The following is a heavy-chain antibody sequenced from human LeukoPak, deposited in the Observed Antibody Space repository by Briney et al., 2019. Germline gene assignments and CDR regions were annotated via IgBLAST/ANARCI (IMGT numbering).Heavy chain of an antibody. CDR2: ISYDGSNK. V-gene: IGHV3-30-3*01. D-gene: IGHD3-3*01. CDR1: GFTFSSYA. Sequence: PGGSLRLSCAASGFTFSSYAMHWVRQAPGKGLEWVAVISYDGSNKYYADSVKGRFTISRDNSKSTLYLQMNSLRAEDTAVYYCARARFTISNFDYWGQGTLVTVSS. J-gene: IGHJ4*02. CDR3: ARARFTISNFDY.